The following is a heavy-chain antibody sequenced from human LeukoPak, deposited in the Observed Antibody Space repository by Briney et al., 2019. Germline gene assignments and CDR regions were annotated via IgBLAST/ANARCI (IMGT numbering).Heavy chain of an antibody. CDR1: GFTFSSYG. V-gene: IGHV3-30*03. J-gene: IGHJ4*02. Sequence: GGSLRLSCAASGFTFSSYGMHWVRQAPGKGLEWVAVISYDGSNKYYADSVKGRFTISRDNSKNTLYLQMNSLRAEDTAVYYCARTALWIQLWQTGFFDYWGQGTLVTVSS. D-gene: IGHD5-18*01. CDR3: ARTALWIQLWQTGFFDY. CDR2: ISYDGSNK.